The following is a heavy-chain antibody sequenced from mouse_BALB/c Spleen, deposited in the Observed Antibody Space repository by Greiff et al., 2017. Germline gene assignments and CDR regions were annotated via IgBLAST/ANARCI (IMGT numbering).Heavy chain of an antibody. J-gene: IGHJ3*01. D-gene: IGHD2-4*01. V-gene: IGHV1-9*01. CDR1: GYTFSSYC. Sequence: QVQLQQSGAELVKPGASVKISCKASGYTFSSYCIEWVKQRPGHGLEWIGEILPGSGSTNYNEKFKGKATFTADTSSNTAYMQLSSLTSEDSAVYYCGRGGYDYDGFAYWGQGTLVTVSA. CDR2: ILPGSGST. CDR3: GRGGYDYDGFAY.